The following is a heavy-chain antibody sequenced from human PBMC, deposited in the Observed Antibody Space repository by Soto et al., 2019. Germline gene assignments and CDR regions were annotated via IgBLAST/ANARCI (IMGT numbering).Heavy chain of an antibody. CDR1: GFTFSSYA. J-gene: IGHJ4*02. CDR3: AKDREVDYYGSGSYFDY. V-gene: IGHV3-23*01. Sequence: GGSLRLSCAASGFTFSSYAMSWVRQAPGKGLEWVSAISGSGGSTYYADSVKGRFTISRDNSKNTLYLQMNSLRAEDTAVYYCAKDREVDYYGSGSYFDYWGQGTLVTVSS. CDR2: ISGSGGST. D-gene: IGHD3-10*01.